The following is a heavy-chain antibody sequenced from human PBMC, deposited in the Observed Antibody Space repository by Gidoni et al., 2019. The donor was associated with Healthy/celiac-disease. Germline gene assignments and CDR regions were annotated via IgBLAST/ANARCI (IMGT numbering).Heavy chain of an antibody. CDR2: IWYDGSNK. Sequence: QVQLVESGGGVVQPGRSLRLSCAASGFTFSSYGMHWVRQAPGKGLEWVAVIWYDGSNKYYADSVKGRFTISRDNSKNTLYLQMNSLRAEDTAVYYCARDRDYGDYGYYFDYWGQGTLVTVSS. CDR3: ARDRDYGDYGYYFDY. CDR1: GFTFSSYG. D-gene: IGHD4-17*01. V-gene: IGHV3-33*08. J-gene: IGHJ4*02.